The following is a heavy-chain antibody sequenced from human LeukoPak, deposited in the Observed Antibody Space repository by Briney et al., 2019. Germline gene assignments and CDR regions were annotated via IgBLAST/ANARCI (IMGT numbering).Heavy chain of an antibody. CDR3: SGTASGWYRGYYFDY. CDR1: GGSFSGYY. D-gene: IGHD6-19*01. Sequence: SETLSLTCAVYGGSFSGYYWSWIRQPPGKGLEWIGEINHSGSTNYNPSLKSRVTISVDTSKNQFSLKLSSVTAADTAVYYCSGTASGWYRGYYFDYWGQGTLVTVSS. V-gene: IGHV4-34*03. CDR2: INHSGST. J-gene: IGHJ4*02.